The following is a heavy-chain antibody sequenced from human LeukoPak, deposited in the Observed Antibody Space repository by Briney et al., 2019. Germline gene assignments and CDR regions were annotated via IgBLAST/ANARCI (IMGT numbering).Heavy chain of an antibody. D-gene: IGHD4-17*01. V-gene: IGHV4-30-4*08. CDR3: ARVYGDQYYFDY. CDR1: GASISSSSYY. CDR2: IYYSGST. Sequence: SETLSLTCTVSGASISSSSYYWSWIRQPPGKGLEWIGFIYYSGSTYYNPSLKSPVTISVDTSKSQFSLKLSPVTAADTAVYYCARVYGDQYYFDYWGQGTLVTVSS. J-gene: IGHJ4*02.